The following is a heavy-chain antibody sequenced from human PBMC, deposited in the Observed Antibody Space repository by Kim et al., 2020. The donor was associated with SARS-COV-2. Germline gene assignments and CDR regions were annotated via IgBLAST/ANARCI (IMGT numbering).Heavy chain of an antibody. Sequence: GGSLRLSCAASGFTFSSYWMHWVRQAPGKGLVWVSRINSDGSSTSYADSVKGRFTISRDNAKNTLYLQMNSLRAEDTAVYYCAREGVKAAAVPFDYWGQGTLVTVSS. CDR3: AREGVKAAAVPFDY. J-gene: IGHJ4*02. D-gene: IGHD6-13*01. CDR2: INSDGSST. V-gene: IGHV3-74*01. CDR1: GFTFSSYW.